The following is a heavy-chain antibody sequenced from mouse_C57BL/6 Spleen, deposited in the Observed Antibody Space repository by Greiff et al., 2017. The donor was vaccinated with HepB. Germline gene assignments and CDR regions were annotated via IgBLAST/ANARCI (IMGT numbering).Heavy chain of an antibody. V-gene: IGHV1-81*01. CDR1: GYTFTSYG. Sequence: QVQLKQSGAELARPGASVKLSCKASGYTFTSYGISWVKQRTGQGLEWIGEIYPRSGNTYYNEKFKGKATLTADKSSSTAYMELRSLTSEDSAVYFCARSHYGSSFYWYFDVWGTGTTVTVSS. CDR3: ARSHYGSSFYWYFDV. CDR2: IYPRSGNT. J-gene: IGHJ1*03. D-gene: IGHD1-1*01.